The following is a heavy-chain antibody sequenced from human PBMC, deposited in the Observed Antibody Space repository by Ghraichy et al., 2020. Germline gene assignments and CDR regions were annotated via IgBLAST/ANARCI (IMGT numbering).Heavy chain of an antibody. J-gene: IGHJ6*02. V-gene: IGHV1-2*04. CDR3: AREAQGDWNYPGYYYYYYGMDV. Sequence: ASVKVSCKASGYTFTGYYMHWVRQAPGQGLEWMGWINPNSGGTNYAQKFQGWVTMTRDTSISTAYMELSRLRSDDTAVYYCAREAQGDWNYPGYYYYYYGMDVWGQGTTVTVSS. CDR1: GYTFTGYY. CDR2: INPNSGGT. D-gene: IGHD1-7*01.